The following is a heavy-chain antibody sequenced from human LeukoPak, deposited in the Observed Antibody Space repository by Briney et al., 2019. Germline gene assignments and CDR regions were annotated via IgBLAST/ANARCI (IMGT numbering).Heavy chain of an antibody. CDR3: ARDNGGWYSFDY. Sequence: SETLSLTCTVSGGSISSYYWSWIRQPPGKGLEWIGYIYYSGSTNYNPSLKSRVTISVDKSKNQFSLKLSSVTAADTAVYYCARDNGGWYSFDYWGQGTLVTASS. J-gene: IGHJ4*02. CDR2: IYYSGST. D-gene: IGHD6-19*01. CDR1: GGSISSYY. V-gene: IGHV4-59*12.